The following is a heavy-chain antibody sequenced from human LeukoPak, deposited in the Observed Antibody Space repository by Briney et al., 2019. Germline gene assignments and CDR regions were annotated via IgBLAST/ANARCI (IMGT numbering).Heavy chain of an antibody. Sequence: SEPLSLTCTVSGGSISSYYWSWIRQPPGKGLEWIGYIYYSGSTNYNPSLKSRVTISVDTSKNQFSLKLSSVTAADTAVYYCARAPIAAAAGDYWGQGTLVTVSS. CDR1: GGSISSYY. D-gene: IGHD6-13*01. V-gene: IGHV4-59*01. CDR2: IYYSGST. CDR3: ARAPIAAAAGDY. J-gene: IGHJ4*02.